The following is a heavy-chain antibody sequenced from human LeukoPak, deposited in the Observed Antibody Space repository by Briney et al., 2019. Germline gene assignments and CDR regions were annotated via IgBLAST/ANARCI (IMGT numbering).Heavy chain of an antibody. V-gene: IGHV4-39*07. Sequence: PSETLSLTCTVSGGSISSSSYYWGWIRQPPGKGLEWIGEINHSGSTNYNPSLKSRVTISVDTSKNQFSLKLSSVTAADTAVYYCARAPRSSGYYYWGGYFDHWGQGTLVTVSS. CDR1: GGSISSSSYY. CDR2: INHSGST. D-gene: IGHD3-22*01. J-gene: IGHJ4*02. CDR3: ARAPRSSGYYYWGGYFDH.